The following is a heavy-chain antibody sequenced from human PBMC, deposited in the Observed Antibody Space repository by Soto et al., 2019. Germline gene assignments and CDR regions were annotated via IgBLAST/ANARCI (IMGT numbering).Heavy chain of an antibody. Sequence: SETLSLTCTVSGGSISSYYWSWIRQPAGKGLEWIGRIYTSGSTNYNPSLKSRVTMSVDTSKNQFSLKLSSVTAADTAVYYWARGGGGYQRNDAFDIWGQGTMVTVSS. J-gene: IGHJ3*02. CDR3: ARGGGGYQRNDAFDI. CDR1: GGSISSYY. D-gene: IGHD2-2*01. CDR2: IYTSGST. V-gene: IGHV4-4*07.